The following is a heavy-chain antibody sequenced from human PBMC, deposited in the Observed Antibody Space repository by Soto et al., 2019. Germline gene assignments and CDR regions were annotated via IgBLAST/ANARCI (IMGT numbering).Heavy chain of an antibody. CDR1: GYTFTSYA. CDR3: ARVKPLNWYFDL. CDR2: INAGNGNT. Sequence: QVQLVQSGAEVKKPVASVKVSCKASGYTFTSYAMHWVRQAPGQRLEWMGWINAGNGNTKYSQKFQGRVTITRDTSASTAYMELSSLRSEDTAVYYCARVKPLNWYFDLWGRGTLVTVSS. J-gene: IGHJ2*01. V-gene: IGHV1-3*01.